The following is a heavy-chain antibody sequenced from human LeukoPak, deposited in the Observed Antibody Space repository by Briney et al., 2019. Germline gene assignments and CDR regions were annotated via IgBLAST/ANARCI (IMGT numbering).Heavy chain of an antibody. Sequence: GGSLRLSCTASGVTFSSYAISWVRQAPGQGLEWMGRIIPVVGIANYAQKFQGRVTITADKSTSTAYMELSSLRSEDTAVYYCARFDYSNYRPSDYWGQGTLVTVSS. J-gene: IGHJ4*02. CDR1: GVTFSSYA. CDR2: IIPVVGIA. V-gene: IGHV1-69*04. D-gene: IGHD4-11*01. CDR3: ARFDYSNYRPSDY.